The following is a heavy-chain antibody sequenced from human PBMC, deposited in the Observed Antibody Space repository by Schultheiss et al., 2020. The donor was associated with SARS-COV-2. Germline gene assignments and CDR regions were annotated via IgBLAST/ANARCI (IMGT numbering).Heavy chain of an antibody. CDR3: ARDQCSGGSCALDY. Sequence: SETLSLTCAVSGGSISSYYWSWIRQHPGKGLEWIGYIYYSGSTYYNPSLKSRVTISVDRSKNQFSLKLSSVTAADTAVYYCARDQCSGGSCALDYWGQGTLVTVSS. D-gene: IGHD2-15*01. CDR2: IYYSGST. J-gene: IGHJ4*02. CDR1: GGSISSYY. V-gene: IGHV4-59*12.